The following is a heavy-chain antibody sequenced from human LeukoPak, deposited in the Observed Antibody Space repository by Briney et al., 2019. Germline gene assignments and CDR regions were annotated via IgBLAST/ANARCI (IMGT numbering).Heavy chain of an antibody. CDR1: GFTFSSYG. Sequence: PGRSLRLSCAASGFTFSSYGMHWVRQAPGKGLEWVAVISYDGSNKYYADSVKGRFTISRDNSKNTLYLQMNSLRAEDTAVYYRAKGAPYGSGSYPDYWGQGTLVTVSS. V-gene: IGHV3-30*18. CDR2: ISYDGSNK. D-gene: IGHD3-10*01. J-gene: IGHJ4*02. CDR3: AKGAPYGSGSYPDY.